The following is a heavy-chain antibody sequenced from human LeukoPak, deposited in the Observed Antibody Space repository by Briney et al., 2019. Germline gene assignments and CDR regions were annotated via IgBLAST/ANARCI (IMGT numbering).Heavy chain of an antibody. CDR2: ISWNSGSI. V-gene: IGHV3-9*01. CDR3: AKDMGDYYDSSGYYDY. Sequence: PGRSLRLSCAASGFTFDGYAMHWVRQAPGKGLEWASGISWNSGSIGYADSVKGRFTISRDNAKNSLYLQMNSLRAEDTALYYCAKDMGDYYDSSGYYDYWGQGTLVTVSS. CDR1: GFTFDGYA. D-gene: IGHD3-22*01. J-gene: IGHJ4*02.